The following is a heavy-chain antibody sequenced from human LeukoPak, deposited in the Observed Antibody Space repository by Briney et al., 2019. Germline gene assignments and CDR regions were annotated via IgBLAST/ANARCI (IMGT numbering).Heavy chain of an antibody. Sequence: GGSLRLSCAASGFTFSSYAMHWVRQAPGKGLEYVSAISSNGGSTYYANSVKGRFTISRDNSKNTLYLQMGSLRAEDMAVYHCARGGSATAVTPADYWGQGTLVTVSS. J-gene: IGHJ4*02. CDR1: GFTFSSYA. CDR2: ISSNGGST. D-gene: IGHD4-23*01. CDR3: ARGGSATAVTPADY. V-gene: IGHV3-64*01.